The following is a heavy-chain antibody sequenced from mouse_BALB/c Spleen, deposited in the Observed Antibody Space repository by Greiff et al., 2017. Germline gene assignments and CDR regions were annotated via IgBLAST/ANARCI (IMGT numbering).Heavy chain of an antibody. CDR2: IDPENGDT. J-gene: IGHJ3*01. D-gene: IGHD1-1*01. CDR3: NAYYYGSRGWWAY. V-gene: IGHV14-4*02. Sequence: VQLQQSGAELVRSGASVKLSCTASGFNIKDYYMHWVKQRPEQGLEWIGWIDPENGDTEYAPKFQGKATMTADTTSNTAYLQLSSLTSEDTAVYYCNAYYYGSRGWWAYWGQGTLVTVSA. CDR1: GFNIKDYY.